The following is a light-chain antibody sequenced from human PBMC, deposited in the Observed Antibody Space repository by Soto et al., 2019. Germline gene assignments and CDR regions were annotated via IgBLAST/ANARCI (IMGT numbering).Light chain of an antibody. J-gene: IGKJ1*01. CDR2: GAS. CDR3: QQYNSSPRT. CDR1: QTISSNY. Sequence: EIVLTQSPATLSLSSGERATPSCRASQTISSNYLAWYKQKPGQAPRLXIHGASTRAIGIPDRFSGSGSGTEFILTISRLEPEDFEVYYCQQYNSSPRTFGQGTKVDIK. V-gene: IGKV3-20*01.